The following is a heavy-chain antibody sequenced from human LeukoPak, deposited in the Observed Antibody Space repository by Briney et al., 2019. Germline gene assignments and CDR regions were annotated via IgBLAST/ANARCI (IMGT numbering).Heavy chain of an antibody. CDR3: ARELRLPIRGIPKMPLGY. V-gene: IGHV3-33*01. CDR2: IWYDGSNK. J-gene: IGHJ4*02. CDR1: GFTFSSYG. Sequence: PGGSLRLSGAASGFTFSSYGMHWVRQAPGKGLEWVAVIWYDGSNKYYADSVKGRFTISRDNSKNTLYLQMNSLRAEDTAVYYCARELRLPIRGIPKMPLGYWGQGTLVTVSS. D-gene: IGHD5-12*01.